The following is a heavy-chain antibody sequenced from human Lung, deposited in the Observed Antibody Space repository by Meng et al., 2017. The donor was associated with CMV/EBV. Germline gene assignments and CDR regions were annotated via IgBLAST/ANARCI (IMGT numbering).Heavy chain of an antibody. CDR2: INSDGSST. V-gene: IGHV3-74*01. J-gene: IGHJ4*02. CDR3: ARPAHDYSTSFDS. CDR1: GFTCSSYW. Sequence: SCASSGFTCSSYWMHWVRQAPGKGLVWVSRINSDGSSTSYAASVKGRFTISRDNAKNTLYLQLNSLRAEDTAVYYCARPAHDYSTSFDSWVQGTXVTVSS. D-gene: IGHD4-11*01.